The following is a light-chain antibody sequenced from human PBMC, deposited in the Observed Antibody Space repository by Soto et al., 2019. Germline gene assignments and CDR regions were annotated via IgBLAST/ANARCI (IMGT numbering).Light chain of an antibody. CDR2: LGS. CDR3: MQLLQTPFT. V-gene: IGKV2-28*01. Sequence: DIVMTQSPLSLPVIPGEPASISCRSSQTLLHSNGYNHVDWYLQKPGQPPQILIYLGSNRASGVXDXSSASGSGTDFTLKISRVEAEDVGVYYCMQLLQTPFTFGQGTKLDI. CDR1: QTLLHSNGYNH. J-gene: IGKJ2*01.